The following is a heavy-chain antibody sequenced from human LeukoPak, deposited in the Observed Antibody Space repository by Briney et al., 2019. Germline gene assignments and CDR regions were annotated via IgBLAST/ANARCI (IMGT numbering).Heavy chain of an antibody. J-gene: IGHJ4*02. Sequence: GESLRISCKGSGYTFGSHWIAWVRQMPGEGLEWMGIIYPGDSDTRYSPSFEGHVSISADKSISTAYLQWTSLKPSDTAMYYCARGVTPDVVVEPATSFDYWAQGTLVTVSS. D-gene: IGHD2-21*01. CDR2: IYPGDSDT. CDR3: ARGVTPDVVVEPATSFDY. CDR1: GYTFGSHW. V-gene: IGHV5-51*01.